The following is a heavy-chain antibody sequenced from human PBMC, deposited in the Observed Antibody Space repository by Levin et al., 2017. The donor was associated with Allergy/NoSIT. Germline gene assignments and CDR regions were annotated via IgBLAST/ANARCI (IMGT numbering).Heavy chain of an antibody. CDR2: IYYSGST. J-gene: IGHJ3*02. CDR1: GGSISSGGYY. CDR3: ARDCTNGVCPLDAFDI. V-gene: IGHV4-31*03. D-gene: IGHD2-8*01. Sequence: SETLSLTCTVSGGSISSGGYYWSWIRQHPGKGLEWIGYIYYSGSTYYNPSLKSRVTISVDTSKNQFSLKLSSVTAADTAVYYCARDCTNGVCPLDAFDIWGQGTMVTVSS.